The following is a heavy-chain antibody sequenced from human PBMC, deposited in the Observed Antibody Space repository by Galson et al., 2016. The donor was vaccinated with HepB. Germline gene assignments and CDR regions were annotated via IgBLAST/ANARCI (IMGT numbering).Heavy chain of an antibody. V-gene: IGHV1-69*13. CDR2: IMPIFGTI. CDR1: GGTNSSYA. Sequence: SVKVSCKASGGTNSSYAISWVRQAPGQGLEWMGGIMPIFGTINYAPKLQGRVTITADASTRTAYMEMSSLRSEDTAVYYCARDDPSSSWPRDDYNFDYWGQGTLVTVSS. D-gene: IGHD6-13*01. J-gene: IGHJ4*02. CDR3: ARDDPSSSWPRDDYNFDY.